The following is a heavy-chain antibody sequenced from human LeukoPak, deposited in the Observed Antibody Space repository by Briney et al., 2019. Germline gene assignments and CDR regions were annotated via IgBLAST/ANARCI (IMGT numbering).Heavy chain of an antibody. V-gene: IGHV1-2*02. D-gene: IGHD3-16*01. CDR3: ARGEGARYVDP. CDR2: INPSSGGT. Sequence: ASVKVSCKASAYTFTGFYIHWVRQAPGQGLEWMGWINPSSGGTYSAQRFQGRVTMTRDTSVGTVYMELRRLTSDDTAVYYCARGEGARYVDPWGQGTLVTVSS. J-gene: IGHJ5*02. CDR1: AYTFTGFY.